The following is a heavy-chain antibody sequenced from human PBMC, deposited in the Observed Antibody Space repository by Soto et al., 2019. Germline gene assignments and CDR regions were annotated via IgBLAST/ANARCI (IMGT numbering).Heavy chain of an antibody. CDR3: ARGGGVGVAGSAAFDM. CDR1: GYPVTAYY. CDR2: INPATGAA. Sequence: QLHLVQSGAVVKKPGASVTVSCSASGYPVTAYYMHWVRQAPGRGLEWMGGINPATGAAKYTQTFQGRVTITRDTYTSTVFMELSGLTSEDTAVFYCARGGGVGVAGSAAFDMWGQGTLVTVSS. J-gene: IGHJ3*02. D-gene: IGHD3-3*01. V-gene: IGHV1-2*02.